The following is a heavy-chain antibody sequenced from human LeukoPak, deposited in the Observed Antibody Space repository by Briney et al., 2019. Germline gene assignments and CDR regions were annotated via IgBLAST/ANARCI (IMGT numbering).Heavy chain of an antibody. CDR2: ISSSGSTI. V-gene: IGHV3-48*03. CDR1: GFTFSSYE. CDR3: AREIRTPYPYYYYYMDV. Sequence: QPGGSLRLSCAASGFTFSSYEMNWVRQAPGKGLEWVSYISSSGSTIYYADSVKGRFTISRDNAKNSLYLQMNSLRAEDTAVYYCAREIRTPYPYYYYYMDVWGKGTTVTIPS. J-gene: IGHJ6*03.